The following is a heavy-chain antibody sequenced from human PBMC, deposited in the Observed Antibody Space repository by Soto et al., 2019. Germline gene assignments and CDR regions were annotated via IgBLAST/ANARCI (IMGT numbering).Heavy chain of an antibody. J-gene: IGHJ3*02. D-gene: IGHD3-22*01. CDR3: ARNYDGTAGGAFDI. CDR2: IYSGGST. CDR1: GFTVSSNS. Sequence: EVQLVESGGGLIQPGGSLRLSCAASGFTVSSNSMSWVRQAPGKGLEWVSVIYSGGSTYYADSVKGRFTISRDNSKTTLYLQMTSLRAEATAVYYGARNYDGTAGGAFDIWGQGTMVTVSS. V-gene: IGHV3-53*01.